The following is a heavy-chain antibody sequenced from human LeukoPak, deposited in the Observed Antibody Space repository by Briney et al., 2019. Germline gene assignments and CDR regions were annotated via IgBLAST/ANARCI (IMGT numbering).Heavy chain of an antibody. V-gene: IGHV7-4-1*02. D-gene: IGHD3-16*02. CDR2: IHPSTGNP. J-gene: IGHJ4*02. CDR1: GYSFTNYA. CDR3: ARAFQSLGGLSLPDY. Sequence: ASVKVSCKASGYSFTNYAMNWVRQAPGQGLEWMGWIHPSTGNPTYAQGFTGRFVFSLDTSVSTTYLQISSPKAEDTAVYFCARAFQSLGGLSLPDYWGQGTLLTVSS.